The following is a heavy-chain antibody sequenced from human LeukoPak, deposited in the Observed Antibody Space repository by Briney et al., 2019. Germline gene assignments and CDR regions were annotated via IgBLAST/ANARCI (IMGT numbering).Heavy chain of an antibody. Sequence: AGGSLRLSCAASGFTVSSSYMSWVRQAPGEGLEWVSVIYSGGSTYYADSVKGRFTISRDNAKNSLYLQMNSLRDEDTAVYYCARVYSSGRYGYWGQGTLVTVSS. CDR3: ARVYSSGRYGY. J-gene: IGHJ4*02. V-gene: IGHV3-66*01. D-gene: IGHD6-19*01. CDR1: GFTVSSSY. CDR2: IYSGGST.